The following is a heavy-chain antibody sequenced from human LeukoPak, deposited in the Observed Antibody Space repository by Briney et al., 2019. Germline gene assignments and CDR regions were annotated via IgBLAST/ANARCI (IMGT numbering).Heavy chain of an antibody. CDR1: GYTFNRSG. D-gene: IGHD3-22*01. J-gene: IGHJ3*02. CDR2: ISFYNGNT. V-gene: IGHV1-18*01. CDR3: ARDQGVPYYESSGYYSDALDI. Sequence: ASVKVSCKASGYTFNRSGMNWVRQAPGQGLEWMGWISFYNGNTKYAQKVQGRLTMTTDTSTSTAYMELRSLRSDDTAVYYCARDQGVPYYESSGYYSDALDIWGQGTMVTVSS.